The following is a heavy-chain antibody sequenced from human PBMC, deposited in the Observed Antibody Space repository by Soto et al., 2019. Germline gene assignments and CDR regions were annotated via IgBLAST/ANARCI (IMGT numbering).Heavy chain of an antibody. D-gene: IGHD2-2*01. V-gene: IGHV1-69*06. CDR2: LIPIFGTA. CDR3: ARNYIVVVPAATLGYYYYGMDV. CDR1: GGTYSSYA. J-gene: IGHJ6*02. Sequence: SLTVSCTAPGGTYSSYASSWVRRAPGQPLEWMVGLIPIFGTANYAQKFQGRAPIPADKSTSTAYRELSSLRSEDTAVYYCARNYIVVVPAATLGYYYYGMDVWGQGTTVTVSS.